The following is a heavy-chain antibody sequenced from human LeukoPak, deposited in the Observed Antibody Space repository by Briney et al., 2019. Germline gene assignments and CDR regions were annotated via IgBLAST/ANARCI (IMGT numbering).Heavy chain of an antibody. J-gene: IGHJ1*01. Sequence: GGSLRLSCAASGFSFSSYWMHWVRQARGKGLVWVSRIKSDGKTNYADSVKGRFTISRDNAKNIVSLQMNSLRAEDTGVYYCARAPSEIGGYYPEYFRHWGQGTLVTVSS. CDR1: GFSFSSYW. CDR3: ARAPSEIGGYYPEYFRH. V-gene: IGHV3-74*01. D-gene: IGHD3-22*01. CDR2: IKSDGKT.